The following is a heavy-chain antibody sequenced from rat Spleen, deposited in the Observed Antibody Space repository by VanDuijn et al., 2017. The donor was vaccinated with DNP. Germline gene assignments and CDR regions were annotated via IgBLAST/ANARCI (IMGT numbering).Heavy chain of an antibody. CDR3: TRWHYSSGDY. V-gene: IGHV3-1*01. CDR2: ISYSGST. J-gene: IGHJ2*01. Sequence: EVQLQESGPGLVKPSQSLSLTCSVTGFSITSNYWGWIRKFPGNKMEWMAYISYSGSTGYNPSLKSRISITRDTSKNQFFLQLNSVTTEDTATYYCTRWHYSSGDYWGQGVMVTVSS. D-gene: IGHD1-2*01. CDR1: GFSITSNY.